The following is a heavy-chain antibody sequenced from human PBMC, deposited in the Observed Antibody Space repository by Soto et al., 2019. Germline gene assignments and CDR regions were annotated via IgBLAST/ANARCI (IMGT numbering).Heavy chain of an antibody. D-gene: IGHD3-3*01. CDR1: GYTFTSYY. V-gene: IGHV1-46*01. J-gene: IGHJ6*02. CDR2: INPSGGST. CDR3: AWFLDRYGMDV. Sequence: GASVKVSCKASGYTFTSYYMHWVRQAPGQGLEWMGIINPSGGSTSYAQKFQGRVTMTRDTSTSTVYMELNSLRSEDTAVYYCAWFLDRYGMDVWGQGTTVTVSS.